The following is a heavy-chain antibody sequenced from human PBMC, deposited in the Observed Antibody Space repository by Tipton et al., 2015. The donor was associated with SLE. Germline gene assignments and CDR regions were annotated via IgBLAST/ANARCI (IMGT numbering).Heavy chain of an antibody. D-gene: IGHD4-17*01. Sequence: TLSLTCTVSGDSISSGIYYWSWIRQPAGKGLEWIGRLSLSDKNNYNPSLQSRVTMSVDTSKSQFSLEVRSVTATDTAVYFCAGSKVTTARDSFDIWGPGTVVVVSP. CDR3: AGSKVTTARDSFDI. J-gene: IGHJ3*02. CDR2: LSLSDKN. V-gene: IGHV4-61*02. CDR1: GDSISSGIYY.